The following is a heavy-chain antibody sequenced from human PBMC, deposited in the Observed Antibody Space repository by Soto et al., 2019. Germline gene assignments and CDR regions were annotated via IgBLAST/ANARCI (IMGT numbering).Heavy chain of an antibody. V-gene: IGHV1-46*01. D-gene: IGHD6-19*01. CDR3: AGDKAVADNHDAFDI. CDR1: GYTFTSYG. CDR2: INPSGGST. J-gene: IGHJ3*02. Sequence: GASVKVSCKASGYTFTSYGISWVRQAPGQGLEWMGIINPSGGSTSYAQKFQGRVTMTRDTSTSTVYMELSSLRSEDTAVYYCAGDKAVADNHDAFDIWGQGTMVTVSS.